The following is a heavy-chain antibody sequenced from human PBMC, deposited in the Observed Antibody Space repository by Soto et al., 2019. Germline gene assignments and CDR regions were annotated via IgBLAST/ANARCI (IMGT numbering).Heavy chain of an antibody. CDR2: IKQDGSEK. V-gene: IGHV3-7*02. Sequence: GGSLRLSCAASGFTFSSYWMSWVRQAPGKGLEWVANIKQDGSEKYYVDSVKGRFTISRDNAKNSLYLQMNSLRAEDTAVYYCVKGEYYYDSSGYYPFDYWGQGTLVTVSS. J-gene: IGHJ4*02. CDR3: VKGEYYYDSSGYYPFDY. CDR1: GFTFSSYW. D-gene: IGHD3-22*01.